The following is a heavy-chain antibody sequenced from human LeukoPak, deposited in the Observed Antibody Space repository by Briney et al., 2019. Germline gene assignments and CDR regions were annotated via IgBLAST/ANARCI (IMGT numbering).Heavy chain of an antibody. D-gene: IGHD6-19*01. V-gene: IGHV4-34*01. CDR2: INHSGST. CDR3: ARAPIAVAVSSDYYFDY. Sequence: SETLSLTCAVYGGSFSGYYWSWIRQPPGKGLEWIGEINHSGSTNYNPSLKSRVTISVDTSKNQFSLKLSSVTAANTAVYYCARAPIAVAVSSDYYFDYWGQGTLVTVSS. CDR1: GGSFSGYY. J-gene: IGHJ4*02.